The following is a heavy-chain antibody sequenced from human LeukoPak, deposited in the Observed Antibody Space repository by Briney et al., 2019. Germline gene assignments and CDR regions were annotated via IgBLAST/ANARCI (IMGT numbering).Heavy chain of an antibody. D-gene: IGHD2/OR15-2a*01. CDR1: GFTFDDYA. V-gene: IGHV3-9*01. J-gene: IGHJ4*02. CDR2: ISWNSGSI. Sequence: GGSLRLSCAASGFTFDDYAMHWVRQAPGKGLEWVSGISWNSGSIGYADSVKGRFTISRDNAKNSLYLQMNSLRAEDTAVYYCAKAARRWASKDYFDYWGQGTLVTVSS. CDR3: AKAARRWASKDYFDY.